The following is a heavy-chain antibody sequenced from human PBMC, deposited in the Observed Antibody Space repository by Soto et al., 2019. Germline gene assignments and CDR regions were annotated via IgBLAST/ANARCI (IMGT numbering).Heavy chain of an antibody. CDR2: VYHTGDT. CDR3: AREIVTAGGNNYFDP. Sequence: PENLSLTCGVSGGTVASSHWWSWVGQSPGRGLEWIGNVYHTGDTNFNPSLQSRVTFSVGKSNNQFSLRLTSVTAADTAVYFCAREIVTAGGNNYFDPWGPGTLVTVS. J-gene: IGHJ5*02. CDR1: GGTVASSHW. V-gene: IGHV4-4*01. D-gene: IGHD2-21*02.